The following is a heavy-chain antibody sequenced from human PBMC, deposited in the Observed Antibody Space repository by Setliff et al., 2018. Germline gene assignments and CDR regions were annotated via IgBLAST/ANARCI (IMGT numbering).Heavy chain of an antibody. J-gene: IGHJ6*02. D-gene: IGHD1-26*01. CDR2: INPNSGGT. Sequence: ASVKVSCKASGYTFTGYYMHWVRQAPGQGLEWMGWINPNSGGTDYAQKFQGWVTMTRDTSISTAYMELSRLRSDDTAVYYCARDLLYIGSYFGYYYGMDVWGQGTTVTVSS. CDR1: GYTFTGYY. V-gene: IGHV1-2*04. CDR3: ARDLLYIGSYFGYYYGMDV.